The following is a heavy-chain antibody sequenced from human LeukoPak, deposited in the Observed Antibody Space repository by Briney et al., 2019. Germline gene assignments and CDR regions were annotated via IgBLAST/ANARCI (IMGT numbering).Heavy chain of an antibody. V-gene: IGHV3-11*01. D-gene: IGHD6-19*01. CDR3: ARDAPCYGVGSTAIAVAGTAGGYYYYGMDV. CDR2: ISSSGSTI. CDR1: GFTFSDYY. Sequence: GGSLRLSCAASGFTFSDYYMSWIRQAPGKGLEWASYISSSGSTIYYADSVKGRFTISRDNAKNSLYLQMNSLRAEDTAVYYCARDAPCYGVGSTAIAVAGTAGGYYYYGMDVWGQGTTVTVSS. J-gene: IGHJ6*02.